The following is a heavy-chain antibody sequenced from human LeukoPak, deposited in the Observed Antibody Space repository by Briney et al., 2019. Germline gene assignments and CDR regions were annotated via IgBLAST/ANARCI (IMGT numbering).Heavy chain of an antibody. CDR3: AKGSGRYWTFCDF. Sequence: GRSLRLSCSVSGFTFEDYAMHWVRQAPGKGLESVSGISWNSGSIDYVESVKGRFTISRDNAENSLYLQMNSLRPEDTALYYCAKGSGRYWTFCDFWGQGTLVAVSS. CDR2: ISWNSGSI. V-gene: IGHV3-9*01. CDR1: GFTFEDYA. J-gene: IGHJ4*02. D-gene: IGHD1-26*01.